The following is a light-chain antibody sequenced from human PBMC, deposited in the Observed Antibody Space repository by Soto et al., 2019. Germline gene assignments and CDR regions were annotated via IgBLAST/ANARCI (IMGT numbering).Light chain of an antibody. CDR3: QTYDGSLSDYV. J-gene: IGLJ1*01. CDR1: SSNIGAGFK. V-gene: IGLV1-40*01. Sequence: QSALTQPPSVSGAPGQTVTISCTGSSSNIGAGFKVHWYQQLPETAPPLLIFNNYNRPSGVSDRFSGSNSGTSAPLAITGLQASDEADYYCQTYDGSLSDYVFGTGTKVTVL. CDR2: NNY.